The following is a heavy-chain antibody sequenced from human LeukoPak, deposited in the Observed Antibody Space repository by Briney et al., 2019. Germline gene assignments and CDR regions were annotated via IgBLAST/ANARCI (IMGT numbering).Heavy chain of an antibody. V-gene: IGHV3-7*01. D-gene: IGHD2-8*01. CDR1: GFTFSSYW. CDR3: AKDRCSNGIGCYYYYMDV. Sequence: GGSLRLSCAASGFTFSSYWMSWVRQAPGKGLEWVANIKKDGSEKYYVDSVKGRFTISRDSSKNILYLQVNSLRAEDTAVYYCAKDRCSNGIGCYYYYMDVWGKGTTVTISS. J-gene: IGHJ6*03. CDR2: IKKDGSEK.